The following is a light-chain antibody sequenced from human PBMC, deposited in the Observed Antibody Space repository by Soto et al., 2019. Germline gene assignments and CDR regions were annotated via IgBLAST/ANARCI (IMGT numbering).Light chain of an antibody. CDR1: QSISSY. CDR2: AAV. V-gene: IGKV1-39*01. Sequence: DIQMTQSPFSLSASVGDRVTITCRASQSISSYLNWYQQKPGKPPKLLIYAAVSLQSGIPSRFSAYGSGTDFTLTISSLQPEEVATYACQQTYRTPLTFGGWTKVENK. J-gene: IGKJ4*01. CDR3: QQTYRTPLT.